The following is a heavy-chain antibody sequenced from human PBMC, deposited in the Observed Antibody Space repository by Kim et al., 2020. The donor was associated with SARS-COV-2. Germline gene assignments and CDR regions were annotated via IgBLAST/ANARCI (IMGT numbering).Heavy chain of an antibody. CDR1: GGSISSSSYY. CDR2: IYYSGST. J-gene: IGHJ4*02. CDR3: AREGRWLQSGWDY. Sequence: SETLSLTCTVSGGSISSSSYYWGWIRQPPGKGLEWIGSIYYSGSTYYNPSLKSRVTISVDTSKNQFSLKLSSVTAADTAVYYCAREGRWLQSGWDYWGQGTLVTVSS. D-gene: IGHD5-12*01. V-gene: IGHV4-39*07.